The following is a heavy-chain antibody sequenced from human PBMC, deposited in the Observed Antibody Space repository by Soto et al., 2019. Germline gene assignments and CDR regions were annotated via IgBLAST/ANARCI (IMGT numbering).Heavy chain of an antibody. J-gene: IGHJ3*02. Sequence: QVQLQQSGPGLVKPSQTLSLTCAISGDSVSSNSAAWNWIRQSPSRGLEWLGRTYYRSKWYNDYAVSVKSRITINPDTSKNQFSLQLNSVTPEDTAVYYCARDRGVAAAGKIVPEEDAFDIWGQGTMVTVSS. V-gene: IGHV6-1*01. CDR1: GDSVSSNSAA. D-gene: IGHD6-13*01. CDR3: ARDRGVAAAGKIVPEEDAFDI. CDR2: TYYRSKWYN.